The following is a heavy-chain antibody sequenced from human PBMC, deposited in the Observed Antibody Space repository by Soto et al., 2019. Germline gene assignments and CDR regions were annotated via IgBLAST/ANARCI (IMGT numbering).Heavy chain of an antibody. CDR1: GYNFTSYD. CDR3: AREGVRGMDV. D-gene: IGHD3-16*01. J-gene: IGHJ6*02. V-gene: IGHV1-8*01. Sequence: QVKLVQYGAEVKKPGASVKVSCKASGYNFTSYDINWVRQTTGQGLEWMGWMNPNNANTGNAQKFQGRVTMTRNTSISTAYMELSSRRSEDTAVYYCAREGVRGMDVWGQGTTVTVSS. CDR2: MNPNNANT.